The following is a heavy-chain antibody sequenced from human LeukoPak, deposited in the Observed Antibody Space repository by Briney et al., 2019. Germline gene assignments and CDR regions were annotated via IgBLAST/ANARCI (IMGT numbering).Heavy chain of an antibody. J-gene: IGHJ4*02. Sequence: SVKVSCKASGGTFSSYAISWVRQAPGQGLEWMGGIIPIFGTANYAQKFQGRVTITADESTSTAYMELSSLRSEDTAVYYCARDSTYYYDSSGYFWGAFYWGQGTLVTVSS. CDR3: ARDSTYYYDSSGYFWGAFY. D-gene: IGHD3-22*01. CDR2: IIPIFGTA. V-gene: IGHV1-69*13. CDR1: GGTFSSYA.